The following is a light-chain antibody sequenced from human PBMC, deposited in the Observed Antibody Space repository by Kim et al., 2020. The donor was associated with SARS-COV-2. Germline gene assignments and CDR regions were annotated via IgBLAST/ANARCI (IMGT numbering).Light chain of an antibody. Sequence: QSVLTQPPSVSEAPGQRVTISCSGSSSNIGNNAVNWYQQLPGKAPKLLIYYDDLLPSGVADRFSGSKSGTSASLAISGLQSEDEADYYCAAWDDSLNGRVFGGGTQLTVL. CDR2: YDD. CDR3: AAWDDSLNGRV. V-gene: IGLV1-36*01. J-gene: IGLJ3*02. CDR1: SSNIGNNA.